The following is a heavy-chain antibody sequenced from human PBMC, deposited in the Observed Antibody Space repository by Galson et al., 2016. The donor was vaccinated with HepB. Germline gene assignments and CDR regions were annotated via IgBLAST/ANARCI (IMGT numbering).Heavy chain of an antibody. J-gene: IGHJ5*02. Sequence: ETLSLTCTVSGDSISSHYWSWIRQPAGKGLEWIGRIYTSGSTHYNPSLKSRVTMSVDTSKNQFSLKLTSVTAADTAVYYCAREGCSGGSRYSGYNWFDPWGQGTLVTVSS. CDR1: GDSISSHY. D-gene: IGHD2-15*01. CDR2: IYTSGST. V-gene: IGHV4-4*07. CDR3: AREGCSGGSRYSGYNWFDP.